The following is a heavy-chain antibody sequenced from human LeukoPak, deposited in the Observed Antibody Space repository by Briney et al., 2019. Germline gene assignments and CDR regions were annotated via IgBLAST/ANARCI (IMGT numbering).Heavy chain of an antibody. CDR2: ISASGST. D-gene: IGHD6-19*01. Sequence: SETLSLTCTVSGASISTYYWSWIRQPAGKGLEWIGRISASGSTNYNPSLKGRVTISVDNSNNQFSLRLSSATAADTAVYYCARDRGVTVPGRRLDYWGQGTLVTVSS. CDR1: GASISTYY. CDR3: ARDRGVTVPGRRLDY. J-gene: IGHJ4*02. V-gene: IGHV4-4*07.